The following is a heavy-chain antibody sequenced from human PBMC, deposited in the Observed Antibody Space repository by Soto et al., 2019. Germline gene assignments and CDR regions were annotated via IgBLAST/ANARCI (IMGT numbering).Heavy chain of an antibody. CDR3: ARLFGCSSTSCYWTRNYYGMDV. J-gene: IGHJ6*02. D-gene: IGHD2-2*01. CDR1: GGSISSSNW. Sequence: SETLSLTCAVSGGSISSSNWWSWVRQPPGKGLEWIGEIYHSGSTNYNPSLKSRVTISVDKSKNQFSLKLSSVTAADTAVYYWARLFGCSSTSCYWTRNYYGMDVWGQGTTVTVSS. V-gene: IGHV4-4*02. CDR2: IYHSGST.